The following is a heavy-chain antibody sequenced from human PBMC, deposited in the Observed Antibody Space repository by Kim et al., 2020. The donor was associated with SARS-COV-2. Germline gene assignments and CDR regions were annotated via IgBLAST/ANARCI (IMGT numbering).Heavy chain of an antibody. CDR2: IRSKAYGGTT. V-gene: IGHV3-49*03. Sequence: GGSLRLSCTASGFTFGDYAMSWFRQAPGKGLEWVGFIRSKAYGGTTEYAASVKGRFTISRDDSKSIAYLQMNSLKTEDTAVYYCTRDPSKVLLWFGDGGGGQFDPWGQGTLVTVSS. J-gene: IGHJ5*02. CDR3: TRDPSKVLLWFGDGGGGQFDP. CDR1: GFTFGDYA. D-gene: IGHD3-10*01.